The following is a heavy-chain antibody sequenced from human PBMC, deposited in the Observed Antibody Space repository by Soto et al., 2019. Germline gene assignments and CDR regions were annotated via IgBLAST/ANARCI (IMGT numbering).Heavy chain of an antibody. V-gene: IGHV1-18*01. D-gene: IGHD3-16*01. CDR1: GYTFTRYG. Sequence: QVQLVQSGAEVKNPGASVKVSCKASGYTFTRYGIGWARQAPGQGLEWMGWINTYNGNTNYAQNVQGRVTLTTDTPTSTAYMELRSLRSNDTDIYYCAMVDVYVTPSPQDVWGQGTTVIVSS. CDR3: AMVDVYVTPSPQDV. CDR2: INTYNGNT. J-gene: IGHJ6*02.